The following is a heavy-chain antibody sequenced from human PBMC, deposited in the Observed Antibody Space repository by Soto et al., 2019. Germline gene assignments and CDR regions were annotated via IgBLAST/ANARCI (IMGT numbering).Heavy chain of an antibody. CDR3: AHGSEYCSSTSCYDNWFDP. Sequence: QITLKESGPTLVKPTQTLTLTCTFSGFSLSTSGVGVGWIRQPPGKALEWLALIYWDDDERYSPSLKSRLTITKDTSKNQVVLTMTNMDPVDTATYYCAHGSEYCSSTSCYDNWFDPWGQGTLVTVSS. CDR2: IYWDDDE. CDR1: GFSLSTSGVG. V-gene: IGHV2-5*02. J-gene: IGHJ5*02. D-gene: IGHD2-2*01.